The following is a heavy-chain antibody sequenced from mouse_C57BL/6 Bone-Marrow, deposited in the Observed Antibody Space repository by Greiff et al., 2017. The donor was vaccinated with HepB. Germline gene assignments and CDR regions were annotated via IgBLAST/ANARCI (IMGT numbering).Heavy chain of an antibody. V-gene: IGHV14-3*01. Sequence: EVQLQESVAELVRPGASVKLSCTASGFNIKNTYMHWVKQRPEQGLEWIGRIDPANGNTKYAPKFQGKATITADTSSNTAYLQLSRLTAEDTAIYYCARDPFDCYGSSYEDYWGQGTTLTVSS. CDR1: GFNIKNTY. J-gene: IGHJ2*01. CDR2: IDPANGNT. CDR3: ARDPFDCYGSSYEDY. D-gene: IGHD1-1*01.